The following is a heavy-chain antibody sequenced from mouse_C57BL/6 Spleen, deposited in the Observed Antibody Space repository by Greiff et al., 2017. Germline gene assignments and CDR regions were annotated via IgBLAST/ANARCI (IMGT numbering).Heavy chain of an antibody. D-gene: IGHD1-1*01. J-gene: IGHJ1*03. CDR3: ARRGTTVVENWYFDV. V-gene: IGHV1-64*01. Sequence: QVQLQQPGAELVKPGASVKLSCKASGYTFTSYWMHWVKQRPGQGLEWIGMIHPNSGSTNYNEKFKSKATLTVDKSSSTAYMQLSSLTSEDSAVYYGARRGTTVVENWYFDVWGTGTTVTVSS. CDR2: IHPNSGST. CDR1: GYTFTSYW.